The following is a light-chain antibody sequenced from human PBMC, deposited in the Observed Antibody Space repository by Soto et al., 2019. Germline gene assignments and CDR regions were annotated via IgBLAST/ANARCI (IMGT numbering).Light chain of an antibody. Sequence: QSVLTQPASVSGSPGQSITISCTGTSGDIGSYNRVSWYQQHPGKAPKLIIYDVSSRPSGVSDRFSGSKPGNTASLTISGLQAEDEADYYCNSYTSATTLRGVFGVGTKVTVL. CDR3: NSYTSATTLRGV. V-gene: IGLV2-14*03. CDR1: SGDIGSYNR. J-gene: IGLJ1*01. CDR2: DVS.